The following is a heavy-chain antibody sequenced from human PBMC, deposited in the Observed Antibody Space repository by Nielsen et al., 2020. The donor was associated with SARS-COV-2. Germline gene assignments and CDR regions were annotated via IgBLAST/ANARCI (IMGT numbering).Heavy chain of an antibody. D-gene: IGHD6-19*01. CDR1: GGSISSYY. CDR3: ARTAIAVAGWGFDY. J-gene: IGHJ4*02. Sequence: SETLSLTCTVSGGSISSYYWSWIRQPPGKGLEWIGYIYYSGSTNYNPSLKSRVTISVDTSKNQFSLKLSSVTAADTAVYYCARTAIAVAGWGFDYWGQGTLVTVSS. CDR2: IYYSGST. V-gene: IGHV4-59*12.